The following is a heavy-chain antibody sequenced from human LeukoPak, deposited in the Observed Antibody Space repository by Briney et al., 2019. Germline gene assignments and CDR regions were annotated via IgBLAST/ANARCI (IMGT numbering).Heavy chain of an antibody. D-gene: IGHD1/OR15-1a*01. CDR3: AKDSPSRTATTEVPVDY. CDR1: GFTFSSYN. J-gene: IGHJ4*02. Sequence: GGSLRLSCAASGFTFSSYNMNWVRQAPGKGLDWVSSITSGSNYIYYADSVKGRFTISRDNAKNSLYLQMNSLRAEDTAVYYCAKDSPSRTATTEVPVDYWGQGTLVTVSS. V-gene: IGHV3-21*01. CDR2: ITSGSNYI.